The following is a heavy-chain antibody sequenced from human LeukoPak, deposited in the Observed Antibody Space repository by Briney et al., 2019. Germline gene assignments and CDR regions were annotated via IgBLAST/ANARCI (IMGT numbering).Heavy chain of an antibody. CDR2: IYYSGST. D-gene: IGHD5-18*01. J-gene: IGHJ4*02. CDR1: GGSISTYY. V-gene: IGHV4-59*12. Sequence: PSETLSLTCTVSGGSISTYYWSWIRQPPGKGLEWVGYIYYSGSTNYNPYLKSRVTISVDTSKNQFSLKLSSVTAADTAVYYCARVKGYSYGLYYFDYWGQGTLVTVSS. CDR3: ARVKGYSYGLYYFDY.